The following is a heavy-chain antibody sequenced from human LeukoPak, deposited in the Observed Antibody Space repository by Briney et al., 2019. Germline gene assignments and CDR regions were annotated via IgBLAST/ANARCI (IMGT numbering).Heavy chain of an antibody. CDR2: IYYSGRA. D-gene: IGHD3-22*01. CDR3: ARRRYYDSTGYLD. CDR1: GGSISSSSYY. Sequence: SETLSLTCSVSGGSISSSSYYWGWIRQPPGKGLEWIGEIYYSGRAYYTSSLKSRLTTSVDTSWNQFSLTLSSVTAADTGVYYCARRRYYDSTGYLDWGQGTLVSVST. J-gene: IGHJ1*01. V-gene: IGHV4-39*01.